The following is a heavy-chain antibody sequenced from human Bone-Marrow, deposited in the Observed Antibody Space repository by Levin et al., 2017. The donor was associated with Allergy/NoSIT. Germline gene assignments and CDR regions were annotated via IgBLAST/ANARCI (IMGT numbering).Heavy chain of an antibody. D-gene: IGHD4-11*01. J-gene: IGHJ4*02. V-gene: IGHV4-31*03. CDR2: INYIGGT. CDR1: GDSVNSGGHY. CDR3: ASARGEENDYNDYGPPTIKYSFDF. Sequence: SETLSLTCTVSGDSVNSGGHYWSWIRQHPVKGLEWIGSINYIGGTNYNPSLRSRLSISVDTSRNQFSLNLGSLTAADSAVYFCASARGEENDYNDYGPPTIKYSFDFWGQGTRVIVS.